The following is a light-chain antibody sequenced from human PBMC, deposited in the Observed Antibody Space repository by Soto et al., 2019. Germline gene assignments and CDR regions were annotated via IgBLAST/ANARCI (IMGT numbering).Light chain of an antibody. V-gene: IGLV2-14*01. CDR1: SSDVDGYNS. Sequence: QSALTQPASVSGSPGQSITISCSGTSSDVDGYNSVSWYQQHPGKAPRLMIYEVSNRPSGVSNRFSGSKSGNTASLTISGLQPEDETDYYCSSYTSNSTVVFGGVTKLTVL. CDR3: SSYTSNSTVV. J-gene: IGLJ2*01. CDR2: EVS.